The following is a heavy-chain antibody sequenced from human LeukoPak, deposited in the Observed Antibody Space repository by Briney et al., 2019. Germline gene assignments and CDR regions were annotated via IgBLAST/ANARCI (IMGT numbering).Heavy chain of an antibody. CDR1: GYTFTCYY. CDR3: ARSMRAYSSGWTPFDAFDI. D-gene: IGHD6-19*01. CDR2: INPNSGGT. Sequence: ASVKVSCKASGYTFTCYYMHWVRQAPGQGLEWMGRINPNSGGTNYAQKFQGRVTMTRDTSISTAYMELSRLRSDDTAVYYCARSMRAYSSGWTPFDAFDIWGQGTMVTVSS. J-gene: IGHJ3*02. V-gene: IGHV1-2*06.